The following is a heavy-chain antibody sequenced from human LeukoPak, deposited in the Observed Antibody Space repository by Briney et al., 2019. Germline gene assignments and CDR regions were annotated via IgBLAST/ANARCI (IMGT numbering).Heavy chain of an antibody. Sequence: SGPALVKPTQTLTLTCTFSGFSLTTRGMCVSWIRQPPGKALEWLARIDWDEDKYYSTSLKTRLTISKDTSKNQVVLTMASMDRVDTATYFCARMGCGSYPNYFDYWGQGTLVTVSS. D-gene: IGHD1-26*01. CDR1: GFSLTTRGMC. J-gene: IGHJ4*02. CDR3: ARMGCGSYPNYFDY. CDR2: IDWDEDK. V-gene: IGHV2-70*11.